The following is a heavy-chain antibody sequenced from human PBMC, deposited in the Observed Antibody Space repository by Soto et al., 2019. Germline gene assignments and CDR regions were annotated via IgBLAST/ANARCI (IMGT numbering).Heavy chain of an antibody. CDR2: IIPILGIA. V-gene: IGHV1-69*02. Sequence: ASVKVSCKASGGTFSSYTISWVRQAPGQGLEWMGRIIPILGIANYAQKFQGRVTITADKSTSTAYMELSSLRSEDTAVYYCARGLYCSGGSCYPHSYMDVWGKGTTVTVSS. D-gene: IGHD2-15*01. J-gene: IGHJ6*03. CDR1: GGTFSSYT. CDR3: ARGLYCSGGSCYPHSYMDV.